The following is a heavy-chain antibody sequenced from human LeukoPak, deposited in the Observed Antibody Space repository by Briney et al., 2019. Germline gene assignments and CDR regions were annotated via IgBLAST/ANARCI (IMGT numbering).Heavy chain of an antibody. CDR2: IKQDGSEK. CDR1: GYTFSSYW. Sequence: QPGGSLRLSCAASGYTFSSYWMSWVRQAPGKGLEWVANIKQDGSEKYYVDSVKGRFTISRDNAKNSLYLQMNSLRAEDTAIYYCVLYNWFDPWGQGTLVTVSS. V-gene: IGHV3-7*01. J-gene: IGHJ5*02. CDR3: VLYNWFDP.